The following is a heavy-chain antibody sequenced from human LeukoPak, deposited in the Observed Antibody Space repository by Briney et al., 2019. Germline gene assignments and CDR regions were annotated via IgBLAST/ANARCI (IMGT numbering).Heavy chain of an antibody. D-gene: IGHD3-9*01. CDR2: IIPIFGTA. Sequence: SVKVSCKSSGGTFSSYAISWVRQAPGQGLEWMGGIIPIFGTANYAQKFQGRVTITTDESTSTAYMELSSLRSEDTAVYYCARERSVLTGLAPNDAFDIWGQGTMVTVSS. J-gene: IGHJ3*02. V-gene: IGHV1-69*05. CDR3: ARERSVLTGLAPNDAFDI. CDR1: GGTFSSYA.